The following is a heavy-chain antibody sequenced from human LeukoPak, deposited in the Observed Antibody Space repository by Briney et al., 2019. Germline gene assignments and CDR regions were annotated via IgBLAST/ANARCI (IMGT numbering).Heavy chain of an antibody. CDR1: GGSISSSNW. V-gene: IGHV4-4*02. Sequence: SGTLSLTCAVSGGSISSSNWWSWVRQPPGKGLEWIGEIYHSGSTNYNPSLKSRVTISVDKSKNQFSLKLSSVTAADTAVYYCARDGSSRYYYYMDVWGKGTTVTVSS. J-gene: IGHJ6*03. CDR3: ARDGSSRYYYYMDV. CDR2: IYHSGST. D-gene: IGHD6-13*01.